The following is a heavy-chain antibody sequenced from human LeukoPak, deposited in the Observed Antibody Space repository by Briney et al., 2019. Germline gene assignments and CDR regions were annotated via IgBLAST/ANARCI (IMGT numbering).Heavy chain of an antibody. CDR2: MNTDGSST. CDR1: GFTFSSYW. Sequence: GGSLRLSCAASGFTFSSYWMHWVRQAPGKGLVWVSRMNTDGSSTSYADSVKGRFTISRDNAKNTLYLQMNSLRVEDTAVCYCARVTYDYSNLPDYWGQGTLVTVSS. CDR3: ARVTYDYSNLPDY. J-gene: IGHJ4*02. D-gene: IGHD4-11*01. V-gene: IGHV3-74*01.